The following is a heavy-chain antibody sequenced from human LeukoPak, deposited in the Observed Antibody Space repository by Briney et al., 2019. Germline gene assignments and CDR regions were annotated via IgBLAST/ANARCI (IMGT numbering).Heavy chain of an antibody. V-gene: IGHV3-64*01. Sequence: GGSLRLSCAASGFTFSSYAMHWVRQAPGKGLEYVSAISSNGGSTYYANSVKGRFTISRDNSKNTPYLQMGSLRAEDMAVYYCARSPDIVVVPAAVWGQGTLVTVSS. CDR2: ISSNGGST. CDR3: ARSPDIVVVPAAV. CDR1: GFTFSSYA. D-gene: IGHD2-2*01. J-gene: IGHJ4*02.